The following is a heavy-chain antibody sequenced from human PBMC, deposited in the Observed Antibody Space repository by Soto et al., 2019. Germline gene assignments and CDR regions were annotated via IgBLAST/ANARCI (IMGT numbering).Heavy chain of an antibody. CDR1: GASIYNGGYF. V-gene: IGHV4-30-4*01. CDR2: THNSGSP. D-gene: IGHD2-15*01. CDR3: ARGPTTEIVDS. J-gene: IGHJ4*02. Sequence: QVQLQESGPGLVRPSQTLSLTCSVSGASIYNGGYFWSWIRQSPGKGLEWIGHTHNSGSPYNNPSLTRRLTTSADPSMNQFSLALTSVAAADTAMYYGARGPTTEIVDSWGQGILVTVSS.